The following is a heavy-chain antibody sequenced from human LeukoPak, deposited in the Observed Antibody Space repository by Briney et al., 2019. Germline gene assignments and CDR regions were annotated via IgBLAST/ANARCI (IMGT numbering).Heavy chain of an antibody. J-gene: IGHJ4*02. D-gene: IGHD3-10*01. V-gene: IGHV3-13*01. Sequence: GGSLRLSCAASGFTFSDYDMHWVRQATGKGLEWVSAIGTAGDTYYTGSVKGRFTISRENAKNSLYLQMNSLRAEDTAVYYCARGLFRGHTGEEDYYGSGSYYDPTDYWGQGTLVTVSS. CDR1: GFTFSDYD. CDR2: IGTAGDT. CDR3: ARGLFRGHTGEEDYYGSGSYYDPTDY.